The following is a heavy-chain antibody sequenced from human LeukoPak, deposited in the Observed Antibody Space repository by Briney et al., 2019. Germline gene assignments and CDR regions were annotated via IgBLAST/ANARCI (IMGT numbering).Heavy chain of an antibody. Sequence: GGSLRLSCIASGFTFTNYWMSWVRQAPGKGLEWVATIKEDGSQKYYVDSVKGRFTISRDNTKNSLYVQMNSLRAEDTAVYYCARLKDAVTIFDCWGQGILVTASS. V-gene: IGHV3-7*01. CDR2: IKEDGSQK. CDR1: GFTFTNYW. J-gene: IGHJ5*01. CDR3: ARLKDAVTIFDC. D-gene: IGHD4-17*01.